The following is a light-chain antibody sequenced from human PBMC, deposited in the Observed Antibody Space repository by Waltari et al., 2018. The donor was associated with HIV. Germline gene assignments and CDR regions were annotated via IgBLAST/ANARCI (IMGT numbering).Light chain of an antibody. Sequence: SGTPGQRVTFSCSGSSSNIGSNHVYWYQQFPGTAPKLLIYRNYQRPSGVPDRFSGSKSGTSASLAISGLRSEDEADYYCAVWDVSLNGRVFGGGTKLTVL. J-gene: IGLJ3*02. CDR2: RNY. CDR1: SSNIGSNH. CDR3: AVWDVSLNGRV. V-gene: IGLV1-47*01.